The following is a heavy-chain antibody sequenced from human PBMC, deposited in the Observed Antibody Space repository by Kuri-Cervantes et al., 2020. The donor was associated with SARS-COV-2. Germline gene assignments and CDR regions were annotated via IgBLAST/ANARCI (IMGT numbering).Heavy chain of an antibody. CDR2: IYHSGST. Sequence: SGTLSLTCAVSGYSISSGYYWGWIRQPPGKGLEWIGSIYHSGSTYYNPSLKSRVTISVDTSKNQFSLKLSSVTAADTAVYYCARDRDGDNENDYWGQGTLVTVSS. J-gene: IGHJ4*02. CDR1: GYSISSGYY. V-gene: IGHV4-38-2*02. D-gene: IGHD4/OR15-4a*01. CDR3: ARDRDGDNENDY.